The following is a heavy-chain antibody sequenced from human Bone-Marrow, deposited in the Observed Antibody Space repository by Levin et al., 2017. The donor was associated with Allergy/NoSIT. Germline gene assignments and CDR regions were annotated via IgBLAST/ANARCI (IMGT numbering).Heavy chain of an antibody. Sequence: QAGESLKISCAASGFTFSRYWMNWVRQAPGKGLEWVASIKVDGSETYYVDSVKGRFTISRDNAKNSLYLQMNSLRAEDSAIYYCARDHDRGWAWDYWGQGSLVTVSS. CDR2: IKVDGSET. D-gene: IGHD6-19*01. CDR3: ARDHDRGWAWDY. CDR1: GFTFSRYW. V-gene: IGHV3-7*04. J-gene: IGHJ4*02.